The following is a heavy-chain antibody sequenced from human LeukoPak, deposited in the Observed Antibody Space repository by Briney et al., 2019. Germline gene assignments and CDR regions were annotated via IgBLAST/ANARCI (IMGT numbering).Heavy chain of an antibody. Sequence: GASVKVSCNASGYTFTSYGISWVRQAPGQGLEWMGWISAYNGNTNYAQKLQGRVTMTTDTSTSTAYMELRRLRSDDTAVYYCARGGGHYDFWSGYYPYPFDYWGQGTLVTVSS. D-gene: IGHD3-3*01. CDR1: GYTFTSYG. J-gene: IGHJ4*02. CDR3: ARGGGHYDFWSGYYPYPFDY. CDR2: ISAYNGNT. V-gene: IGHV1-18*01.